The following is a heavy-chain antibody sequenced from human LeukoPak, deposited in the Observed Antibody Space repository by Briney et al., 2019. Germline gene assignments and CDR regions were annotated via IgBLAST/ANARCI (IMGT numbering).Heavy chain of an antibody. CDR1: GGSFSGYY. D-gene: IGHD3-3*01. CDR2: INHSVST. CDR3: ARGRVTIFGAYYGMDV. J-gene: IGHJ6*02. V-gene: IGHV4-34*01. Sequence: SETLSLTCAVYGGSFSGYYWSWIRQPPGKGLEWIGEINHSVSTNYNPSLKSRVTISVDTSKNQFSLKLGSVTAADTAVYYCARGRVTIFGAYYGMDVWGQGTTVTVSS.